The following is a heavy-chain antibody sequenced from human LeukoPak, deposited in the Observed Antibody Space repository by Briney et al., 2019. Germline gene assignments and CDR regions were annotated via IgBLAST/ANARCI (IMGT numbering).Heavy chain of an antibody. J-gene: IGHJ6*03. CDR1: GGSISSGGYY. CDR3: ARSERTSYYYYYMDV. Sequence: SETLSLTCTVSGGSISSGGYYWSWIRQHPGKGLEWIGYIYYSGSTYYNPSLKSRVTISVDTSKNQFSLKLSSVTAADTAVYYCARSERTSYYYYYMDVWGKGTTVTVSS. V-gene: IGHV4-31*03. CDR2: IYYSGST.